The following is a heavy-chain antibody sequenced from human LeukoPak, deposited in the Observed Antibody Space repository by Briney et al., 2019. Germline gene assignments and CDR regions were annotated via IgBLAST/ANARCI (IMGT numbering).Heavy chain of an antibody. D-gene: IGHD6-13*01. CDR2: ISYDGSNK. V-gene: IGHV3-30*18. J-gene: IGHJ4*02. CDR1: GFTFSSYG. Sequence: GGSLRLSCAASGFTFSSYGMHWVRQAPGKGLEWVAVISYDGSNKYYADSVKGRFTISRDNSKNTLYLQMNSLRAEDTAVYYCAKDFRAAAAGFFDYWGQGTLVTVSS. CDR3: AKDFRAAAAGFFDY.